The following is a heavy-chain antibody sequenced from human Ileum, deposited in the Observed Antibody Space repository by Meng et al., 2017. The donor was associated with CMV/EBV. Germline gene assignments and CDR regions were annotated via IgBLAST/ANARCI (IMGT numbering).Heavy chain of an antibody. CDR2: IYHIGST. Sequence: GSLRLSCTVSGGSVSSGSYYWSWIRQPPGKGLEFIGYIYHIGSTTYNTSLKSRVTISVDTSKNQFSLRLTSVTAADTAVYYCARQVRDAYNPLDYWGQGRLVTVSS. V-gene: IGHV4-61*01. CDR1: GGSVSSGSYY. D-gene: IGHD5-24*01. CDR3: ARQVRDAYNPLDY. J-gene: IGHJ4*02.